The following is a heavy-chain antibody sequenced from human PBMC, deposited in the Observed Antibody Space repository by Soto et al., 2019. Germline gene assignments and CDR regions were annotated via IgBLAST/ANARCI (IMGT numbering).Heavy chain of an antibody. V-gene: IGHV3-33*01. D-gene: IGHD6-13*01. CDR3: ARDRRSSWYSPYYYYGMDV. Sequence: GGSLRLSCAASGFTFSSYGMHWVRQAPGKGLEWVAVIWYDGSNKYYADSVKGRFTISRDNSKNTLYLQMNSLRAEDTAVYYCARDRRSSWYSPYYYYGMDVWGQGTTVTVSS. CDR2: IWYDGSNK. CDR1: GFTFSSYG. J-gene: IGHJ6*02.